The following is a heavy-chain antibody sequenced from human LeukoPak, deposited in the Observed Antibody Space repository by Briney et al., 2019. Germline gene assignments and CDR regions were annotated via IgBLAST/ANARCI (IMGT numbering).Heavy chain of an antibody. D-gene: IGHD3-16*01. CDR2: IYYSGST. V-gene: IGHV4-31*03. CDR3: ARGGGKSVDV. CDR1: GGSISSGGYY. Sequence: SETLSLTCTVSGGSISSGGYYWSWIRQHPGKGLEWIGYIYYSGSTYYNPSLKSRVTISVDTSKNQFSLKLSSVTAADTAVYYCARGGGKSVDVWGKGTTVTVSS. J-gene: IGHJ6*04.